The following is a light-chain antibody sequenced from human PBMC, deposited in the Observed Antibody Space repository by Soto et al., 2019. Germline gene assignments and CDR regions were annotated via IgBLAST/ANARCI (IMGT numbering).Light chain of an antibody. Sequence: QSVLTQPPSASGTPGQRVTISCSGSYSNIGSRPVNWYQQFPGTAPKLLIYSNNQRPSGVPDRFSDSKSGTSASLAICGLQSEDEADYYCAAWDDSLNVYVFGTGTKLAVL. J-gene: IGLJ1*01. V-gene: IGLV1-44*01. CDR2: SNN. CDR1: YSNIGSRP. CDR3: AAWDDSLNVYV.